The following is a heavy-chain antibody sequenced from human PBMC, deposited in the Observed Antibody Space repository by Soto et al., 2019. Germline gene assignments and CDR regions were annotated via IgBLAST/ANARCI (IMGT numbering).Heavy chain of an antibody. D-gene: IGHD3-16*01. CDR2: TYYRSKWYN. CDR1: GHSVSSNSAA. CDR3: AREGGVYRIRGRGYYYYMYV. Sequence: QVQLQHSGQGLVKPSQTLSRTCATSGHSVSSNSAAWNWIRQSPSRGLDRRGRTYYRSKWYNDYAVAGTSRITLSPDTSMTMFSLQLKSVTPEDMAVYYCAREGGVYRIRGRGYYYYMYVWGKGSTVTASS. J-gene: IGHJ6*03. V-gene: IGHV6-1*01.